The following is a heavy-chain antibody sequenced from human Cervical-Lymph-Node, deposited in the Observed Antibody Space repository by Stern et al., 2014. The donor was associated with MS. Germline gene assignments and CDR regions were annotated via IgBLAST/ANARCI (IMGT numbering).Heavy chain of an antibody. CDR2: IYWKSGTI. Sequence: VQLVQSGGGLVQPGRSLRLSCAASGFTFDAYAMHWVRQAPGKGLEWVSGIYWKSGTIGYEDSVKGRFTISRDNAKNSLYLQMNSLRAEDTALYYCARVVAGIAVSGSYFDYWGQGTLVTVSS. J-gene: IGHJ4*02. CDR3: ARVVAGIAVSGSYFDY. D-gene: IGHD6-19*01. V-gene: IGHV3-9*01. CDR1: GFTFDAYA.